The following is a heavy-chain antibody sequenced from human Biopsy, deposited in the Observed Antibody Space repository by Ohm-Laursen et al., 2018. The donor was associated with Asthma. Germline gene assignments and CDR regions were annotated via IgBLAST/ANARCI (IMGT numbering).Heavy chain of an antibody. CDR3: ARQMNYDFWRSPLDI. CDR2: ISLSSNTI. J-gene: IGHJ3*02. Sequence: SLRLSCAASGFTLVSYSMNWLRQAPGRGLEWVSYISLSSNTIYYADSVMGRFTVSRDNAKSSLYLQMNSLRDEDTAVYYCARQMNYDFWRSPLDIWGLGTMVIVSS. D-gene: IGHD3-3*01. CDR1: GFTLVSYS. V-gene: IGHV3-48*02.